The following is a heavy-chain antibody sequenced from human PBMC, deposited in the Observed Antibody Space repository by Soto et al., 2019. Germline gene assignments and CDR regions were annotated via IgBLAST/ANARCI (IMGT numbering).Heavy chain of an antibody. CDR1: GYTFTSYG. J-gene: IGHJ6*02. CDR2: ISAYNVNT. CDR3: ALRGNMADYDYCGMDV. D-gene: IGHD3-16*01. Sequence: QVQLVQSGAEVKKPGASVKVSCKASGYTFTSYGISWVRQAPGQGLEWMGWISAYNVNTNYAQKLQGRVTMTTDTSTCTDYLELRSLRSDDTAVYYCALRGNMADYDYCGMDVWGQGTTVTVSS. V-gene: IGHV1-18*01.